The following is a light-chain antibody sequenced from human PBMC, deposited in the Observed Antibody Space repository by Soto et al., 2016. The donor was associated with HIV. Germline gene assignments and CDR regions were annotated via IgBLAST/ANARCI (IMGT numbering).Light chain of an antibody. CDR1: QGISTS. CDR3: QQYYNIPRT. V-gene: IGKV1-NL1*01. Sequence: DIQMTQSPSSLSASVGDRVTITCWASQGISTSLAWYQQKPGKAPKLLLYAASRLESGVPSRFSGSESGTDYTLTITSLQPEDFATYYCQQYYNIPRTFGQGTKLEI. CDR2: AAS. J-gene: IGKJ2*01.